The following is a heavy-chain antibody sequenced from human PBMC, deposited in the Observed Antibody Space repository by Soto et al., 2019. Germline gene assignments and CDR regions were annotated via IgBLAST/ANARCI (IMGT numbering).Heavy chain of an antibody. V-gene: IGHV3-30*18. J-gene: IGHJ4*02. CDR1: GFTFSSSG. D-gene: IGHD6-13*01. Sequence: QVQLVESGGGVVQPGRSLRLSCAASGFTFSSSGMHWVRQAPGKGLEWVAVISYDGSNKYYADSVKGRFTISRDNSKNTLYLQMNSLRAEDTAVYYCAKDQGQLVPADYWGQGTLVTVSS. CDR3: AKDQGQLVPADY. CDR2: ISYDGSNK.